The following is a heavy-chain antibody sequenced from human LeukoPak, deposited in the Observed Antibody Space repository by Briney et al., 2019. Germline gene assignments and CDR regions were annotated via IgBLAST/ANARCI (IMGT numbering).Heavy chain of an antibody. V-gene: IGHV4-59*08. CDR3: ARSPGGYDFYYYYGMDV. Sequence: SETLSLTCTVSGGSISSYYWSWIRQPPGKGLEWIGYIYYSGSTNYNPSLKSRVTISVDTFKNQFSLKLSSVTAADTAVYYCARSPGGYDFYYYYGMDVWGQGTTVTVSS. CDR2: IYYSGST. D-gene: IGHD5-12*01. CDR1: GGSISSYY. J-gene: IGHJ6*02.